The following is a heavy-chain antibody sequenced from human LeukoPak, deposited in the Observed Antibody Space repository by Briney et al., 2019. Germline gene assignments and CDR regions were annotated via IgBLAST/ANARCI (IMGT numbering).Heavy chain of an antibody. CDR1: GFSFSSYA. CDR2: ISGSGGGT. J-gene: IGHJ3*02. Sequence: GGSLRLSCAASGFSFSSYAMSWVRQAPGKGLEWDSGISGSGGGTAYEDSVKGRFTISRDNSKNTLFLQMNSLRAEDTAVYYCAKEWLSGGSSVAFDIWGQGTMVTVSS. CDR3: AKEWLSGGSSVAFDI. V-gene: IGHV3-23*01. D-gene: IGHD2-15*01.